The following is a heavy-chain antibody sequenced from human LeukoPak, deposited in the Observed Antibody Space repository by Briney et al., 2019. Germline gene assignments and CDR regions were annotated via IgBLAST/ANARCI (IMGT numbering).Heavy chain of an antibody. CDR1: GGTFSSYA. CDR2: IIPIFGTA. D-gene: IGHD1-26*01. V-gene: IGHV1-69*06. CDR3: AVGAVEYYFDY. Sequence: SVKVSCKASGGTFSSYAISWVRQAPGQELEWMGGIIPIFGTANYAQKFQGRVTITADKSTSTAYMELSSLRSEDTAVYYCAVGAVEYYFDYWGQGTLVTVSS. J-gene: IGHJ4*02.